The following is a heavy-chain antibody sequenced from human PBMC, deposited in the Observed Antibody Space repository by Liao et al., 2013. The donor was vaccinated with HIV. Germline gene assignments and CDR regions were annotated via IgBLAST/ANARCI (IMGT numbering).Heavy chain of an antibody. CDR3: ARGGAFDI. CDR1: GGSMGFYY. Sequence: QVQLQESGPGLVKPSQTLSLTCTVSGGSMGFYYWNWVRQPAGEGLEWIGRVYKSGNTDYNPSLKSRVTMSIDISKNQFSLNLNSVTAADTAIYYCARGGAFDIWGQGTMVAVSS. V-gene: IGHV4-4*07. CDR2: VYKSGNT. J-gene: IGHJ3*02.